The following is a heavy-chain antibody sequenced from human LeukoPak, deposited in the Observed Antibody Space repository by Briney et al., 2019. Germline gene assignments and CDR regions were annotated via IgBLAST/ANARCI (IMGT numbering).Heavy chain of an antibody. V-gene: IGHV4-31*03. CDR2: IYYSGST. D-gene: IGHD3-3*01. Sequence: SETLSLTCTVSGGSISSGGYYCSWIRQHPGRGLEWIGYIYYSGSTYYNPSLKSRVTISVDTSKNQFSLKLSSVTAADTAVYYCARVSYDFWSGYADYWGQGTLVTVSS. CDR1: GGSISSGGYY. CDR3: ARVSYDFWSGYADY. J-gene: IGHJ4*02.